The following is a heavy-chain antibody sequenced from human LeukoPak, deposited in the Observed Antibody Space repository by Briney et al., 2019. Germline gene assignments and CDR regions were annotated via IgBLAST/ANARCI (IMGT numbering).Heavy chain of an antibody. CDR2: IRRNGGST. CDR3: VKESGFMVAPNSAFDI. D-gene: IGHD4/OR15-4a*01. J-gene: IGHJ3*02. CDR1: VFTFNSYP. V-gene: IGHV3-64D*06. Sequence: PGGSLILSCSASVFTFNSYPVHWVRQAPGKGLEYVSGIRRNGGSTYYADCVKGIFTSSRDNSENTLYLQMSSLRAEDTAVYYCVKESGFMVAPNSAFDIWGQGRVVTVSS.